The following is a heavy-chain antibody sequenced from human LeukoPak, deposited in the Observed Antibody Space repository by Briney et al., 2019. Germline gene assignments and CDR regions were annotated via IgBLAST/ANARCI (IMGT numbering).Heavy chain of an antibody. V-gene: IGHV4-30-4*01. Sequence: SQTLSLTCTVSGGSISSGDYYWSWIRQPPGKGLEWIGYIYYSGSTYYNPSLKSRVTISVDTSKNQFSLKLSSVTAADTAVYYCARVDGSWAVFDYWGQGTLVTVSS. CDR3: ARVDGSWAVFDY. D-gene: IGHD6-13*01. CDR1: GGSISSGDYY. CDR2: IYYSGST. J-gene: IGHJ4*02.